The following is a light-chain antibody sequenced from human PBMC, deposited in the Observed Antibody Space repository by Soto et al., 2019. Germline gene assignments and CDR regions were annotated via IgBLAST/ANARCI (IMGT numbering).Light chain of an antibody. V-gene: IGLV2-14*01. CDR3: ESFTSGSTPWV. CDR1: SSDVGGYNY. J-gene: IGLJ3*02. CDR2: DVS. Sequence: QSALTQPASVSGSPGQSITISCTGTSSDVGGYNYVSWYQQHPGKAPKLIIYDVSNRPSGVSNRFSGSKYGNAASLTISGLQAGDEADYYCESFTSGSTPWVFGGGTKVTVL.